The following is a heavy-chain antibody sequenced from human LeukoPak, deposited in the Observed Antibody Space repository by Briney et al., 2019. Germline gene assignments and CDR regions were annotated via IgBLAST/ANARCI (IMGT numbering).Heavy chain of an antibody. D-gene: IGHD3-22*01. J-gene: IGHJ3*02. CDR3: ARSPTWGNMIVAAGAFDI. Sequence: ASVKVSCKASGYTFTSYAMNWVRQAPGQGLEWMGWINTNTGNPTYAQGFTGRFVFSLDTSVSTAYLQISSLKAEGTAVYYCARSPTWGNMIVAAGAFDIWGQGTMVTVSS. CDR2: INTNTGNP. V-gene: IGHV7-4-1*02. CDR1: GYTFTSYA.